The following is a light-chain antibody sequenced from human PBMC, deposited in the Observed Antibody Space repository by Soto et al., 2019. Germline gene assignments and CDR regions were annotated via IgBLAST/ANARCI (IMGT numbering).Light chain of an antibody. CDR1: SSDIGGYDY. CDR3: SSYTSSSTVV. J-gene: IGLJ2*01. V-gene: IGLV2-14*01. CDR2: DVT. Sequence: QSVLTQPASVSGSPGQSITISCTGTSSDIGGYDYVCWYQQRPGKAPKLIIYDVTNRPSGVSNRFSASKSGNTASLNISGLQAEDEADYYCSSYTSSSTVVFGGGTKLTVL.